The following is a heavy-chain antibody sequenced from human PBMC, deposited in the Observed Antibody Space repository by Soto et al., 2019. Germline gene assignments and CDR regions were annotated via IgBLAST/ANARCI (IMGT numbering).Heavy chain of an antibody. CDR3: SLAPSREHGGGGYFFLDY. CDR1: GGTVSSYA. Sequence: SVKVSCKASGGTVSSYAISWVRQAPGQGLEWMGGIIPIFGTANYAQKFQGRVTITADESTSTAYMELSSLRSEDTAVDFFSLAPSREHGGGGYFFLDYWGKGTLVTVSS. D-gene: IGHD1-26*01. J-gene: IGHJ4*02. V-gene: IGHV1-69*13. CDR2: IIPIFGTA.